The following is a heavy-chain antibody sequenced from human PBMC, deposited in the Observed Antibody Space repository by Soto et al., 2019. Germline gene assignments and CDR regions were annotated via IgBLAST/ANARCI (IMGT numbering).Heavy chain of an antibody. D-gene: IGHD6-19*01. Sequence: TLSLTCTVSGGSISSYYWSWIRQPPGKGLEWIGYIYYSGSTNYNPSLKSRVTISVDTSKNTLYLQMNSLRAEDTAVYYCARDRREAVAGPQGYYYYGMDVWGQGTTVTVSS. CDR3: ARDRREAVAGPQGYYYYGMDV. J-gene: IGHJ6*02. CDR2: IYYSGST. CDR1: GGSISSYY. V-gene: IGHV4-59*12.